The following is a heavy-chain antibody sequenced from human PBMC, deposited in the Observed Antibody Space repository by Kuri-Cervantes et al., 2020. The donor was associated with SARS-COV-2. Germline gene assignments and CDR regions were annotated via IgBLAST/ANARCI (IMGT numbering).Heavy chain of an antibody. CDR3: VRDTREAPGSLLYY. Sequence: LSLTCAVPGFTVSTNYMSWVRQAPGKGLAWVSRWHSDGSGTAYADSVKGRFIISRDNAKDTLYLQMNSLRAEDTAVYFCVRDTREAPGSLLYYLGQGTLVTVSS. V-gene: IGHV3-74*03. CDR2: WHSDGSGT. D-gene: IGHD1-26*01. CDR1: GFTVSTNY. J-gene: IGHJ4*02.